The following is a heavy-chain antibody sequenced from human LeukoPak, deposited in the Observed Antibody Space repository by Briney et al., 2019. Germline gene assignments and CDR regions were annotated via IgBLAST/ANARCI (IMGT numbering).Heavy chain of an antibody. Sequence: SETLSLTCTVSGGSISSYYWSWIRQPPGKGLEWIGYIYYSGSTNYNPSLKSRVTISVDTSENQFSLKLSSVTAADTAVYYCARVYSSSWYWFDPWGQGTLVTVSS. CDR3: ARVYSSSWYWFDP. CDR1: GGSISSYY. V-gene: IGHV4-59*01. CDR2: IYYSGST. J-gene: IGHJ5*02. D-gene: IGHD6-13*01.